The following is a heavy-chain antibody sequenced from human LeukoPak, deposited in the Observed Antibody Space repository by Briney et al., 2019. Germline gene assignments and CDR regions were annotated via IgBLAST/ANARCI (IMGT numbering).Heavy chain of an antibody. D-gene: IGHD2/OR15-2a*01. CDR2: INHSGST. CDR1: GGSFSGYY. CDR3: ARVSAYFPSTQPPY. V-gene: IGHV4-34*01. J-gene: IGHJ4*02. Sequence: PSETPSLTCAVYGGSFSGYYWSWIRQPPGKGLEWIGEINHSGSTNYNPSLKSRVTISVDTSKNQFSLKLSSVTAADTAVYYCARVSAYFPSTQPPYWGQGTLVTVSS.